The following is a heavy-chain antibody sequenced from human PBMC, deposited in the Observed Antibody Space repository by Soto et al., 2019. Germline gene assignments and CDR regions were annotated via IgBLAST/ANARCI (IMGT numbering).Heavy chain of an antibody. D-gene: IGHD3-22*01. V-gene: IGHV4-39*01. CDR1: GGSISSSSYY. CDR2: IYYSGST. CDR3: AIRTYYYDSSGYYRDY. J-gene: IGHJ4*02. Sequence: SETLSLTCTVSGGSISSSSYYWGWIRQPPGKGLEWIGSIYYSGSTYYNPSLKSRVTISVDTSKNQFSLKLSSVTAADTAVYYCAIRTYYYDSSGYYRDYWGQGTLVTVSS.